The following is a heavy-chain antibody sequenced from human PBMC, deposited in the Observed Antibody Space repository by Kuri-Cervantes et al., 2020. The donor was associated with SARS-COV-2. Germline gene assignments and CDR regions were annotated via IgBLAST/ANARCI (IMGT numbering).Heavy chain of an antibody. CDR3: AKDRAVVHDF. D-gene: IGHD3-10*02. V-gene: IGHV3-30*18. Sequence: GESLKISCVASGFNFSTTDMHWVRQAPGKGLEWVTFISSDGKNKKCMASGKGRFTISRDNSKNTLHLQMKSLRDEDTAIYYCAKDRAVVHDFWGQGTLVTVSS. J-gene: IGHJ4*02. CDR2: ISSDGKNK. CDR1: GFNFSTTD.